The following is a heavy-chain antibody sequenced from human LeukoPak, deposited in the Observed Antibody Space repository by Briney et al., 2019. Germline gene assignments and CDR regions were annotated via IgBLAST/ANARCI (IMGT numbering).Heavy chain of an antibody. D-gene: IGHD5-18*01. CDR3: AREVAAMVMLYGMDV. Sequence: GGSLRLSCAASVLTFSSYEMNWVREAPGKGLESVSYISRSGNTIFYVDSVTCRFTISSDNANNSLYLQMNSLRAEDTAVYYCAREVAAMVMLYGMDVWGKGTTVTVSS. CDR1: VLTFSSYE. J-gene: IGHJ6*04. V-gene: IGHV3-48*03. CDR2: ISRSGNTI.